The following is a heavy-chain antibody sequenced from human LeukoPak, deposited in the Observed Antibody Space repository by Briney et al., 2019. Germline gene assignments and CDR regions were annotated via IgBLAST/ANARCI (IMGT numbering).Heavy chain of an antibody. CDR3: ARDQSNGDYDY. V-gene: IGHV1-2*04. D-gene: IGHD4-17*01. J-gene: IGHJ4*02. CDR1: GYTFTGYY. CDR2: INPNSGGT. Sequence: GASVKVSCKASGYTFTGYYMHWARQAPGQGLEWMGWINPNSGGTNYAQKFQGWVTMTRDTSISTAYMELSRLRSDDTAVYYCARDQSNGDYDYWGQGTLVTVSS.